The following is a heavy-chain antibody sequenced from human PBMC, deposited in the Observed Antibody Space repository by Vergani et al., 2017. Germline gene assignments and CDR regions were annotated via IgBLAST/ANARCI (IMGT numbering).Heavy chain of an antibody. CDR3: ARQNPYGSAHVDF. V-gene: IGHV4-38-2*01. D-gene: IGHD3-10*01. CDR1: GYSVGSGYY. J-gene: IGHJ4*02. CDR2: VHRNRNT. Sequence: QVDLQESGPGLVKSSETLSLNCAVSGYSVGSGYYWGWLRQPPGRGLEWIGCVHRNRNTYYTSSLRSRATISGDTSKNQFSLRLTSVTAADTAVYYCARQNPYGSAHVDFWGRGVLVTVSA.